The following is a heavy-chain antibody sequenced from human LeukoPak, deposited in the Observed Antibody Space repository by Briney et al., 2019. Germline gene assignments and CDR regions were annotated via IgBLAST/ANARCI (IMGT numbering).Heavy chain of an antibody. Sequence: PGGSLRLSCAASGFTFSSYAMSWVRQAPGKGLEWVSGITGSGGRTYYADSVKGRFTISRDNSKSTLYLQMNSLRAEDTAVYYCAKDRSIAARPYYHYGMDVWGQGTTVTVSS. CDR2: ITGSGGRT. J-gene: IGHJ6*02. CDR1: GFTFSSYA. V-gene: IGHV3-23*01. D-gene: IGHD6-6*01. CDR3: AKDRSIAARPYYHYGMDV.